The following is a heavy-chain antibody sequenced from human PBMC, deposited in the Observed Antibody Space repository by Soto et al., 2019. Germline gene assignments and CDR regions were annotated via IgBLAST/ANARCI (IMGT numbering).Heavy chain of an antibody. CDR3: ARWWSGSRQGFDP. V-gene: IGHV4-59*06. CDR2: IYYSGST. CDR1: GTSISNYY. D-gene: IGHD3-3*01. J-gene: IGHJ5*02. Sequence: SETLSLTCTVSGTSISNYYWSWIRQHPGKGLEWIGYIYYSGSTYYNPSLKSRVTISVDTSKNQFSLKPSSVTAADTAVYYCARWWSGSRQGFDPWGQGTLVTVSS.